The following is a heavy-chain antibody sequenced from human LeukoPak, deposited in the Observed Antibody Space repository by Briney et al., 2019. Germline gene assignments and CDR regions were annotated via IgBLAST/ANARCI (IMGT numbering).Heavy chain of an antibody. CDR2: SNPNSGGT. D-gene: IGHD3-3*01. CDR1: GYTVTSYY. J-gene: IGHJ3*02. CDR3: AGERGDFWSGTGDVFDI. V-gene: IGHV1-2*02. Sequence: ASVKVSCKASGYTVTSYYMHWVRQAPGQGLEGMGWSNPNSGGTNYAQKFQGRVTMTRDTSISSAYMELSRLRSDDTAVYYCAGERGDFWSGTGDVFDIWGQGRMVTVSS.